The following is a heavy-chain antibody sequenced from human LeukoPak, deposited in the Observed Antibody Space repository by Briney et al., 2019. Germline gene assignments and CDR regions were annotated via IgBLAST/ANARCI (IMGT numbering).Heavy chain of an antibody. V-gene: IGHV1-18*01. CDR3: ARSPGGSYRSFDI. CDR1: GYSFTSYG. D-gene: IGHD1-26*01. CDR2: ISAYNGDT. J-gene: IGHJ3*02. Sequence: GESLKISCKGSGYSFTSYGISWVRQAPGQGLEWMGWISAYNGDTNYAQKLQGRVTMTTDTSTSTAYMELRSLRSDDTAVYYCARSPGGSYRSFDIWGQGTMVTVSS.